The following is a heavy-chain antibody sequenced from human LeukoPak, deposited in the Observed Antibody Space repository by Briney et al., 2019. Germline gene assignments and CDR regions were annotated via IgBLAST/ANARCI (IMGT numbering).Heavy chain of an antibody. CDR1: GFTYGEYA. CDR2: IRSKTYGGTT. V-gene: IGHV3-49*04. J-gene: IGHJ6*02. D-gene: IGHD5-18*01. CDR3: IRGRIQLWLYDGMDV. Sequence: GALRLSCTASGFTYGEYAMSWVRQAPGKGREWVGFIRSKTYGGTTEYAASVKGRFTTSRDDSKSIAYLQMNSLKTEDTAVYYCIRGRIQLWLYDGMDVWGQGTTVTVSS.